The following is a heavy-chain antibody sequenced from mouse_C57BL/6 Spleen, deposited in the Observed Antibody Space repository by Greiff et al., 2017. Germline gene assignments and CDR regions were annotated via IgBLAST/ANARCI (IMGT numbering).Heavy chain of an antibody. V-gene: IGHV1-72*01. D-gene: IGHD2-2*01. CDR3: AREGNGYDPFAY. CDR1: GYTFTSYW. CDR2: IDPTSGGT. J-gene: IGHJ3*01. Sequence: QVQLQQPGAELVKPGASVKLSCKASGYTFTSYWMTWVKQRPGRGLEWIGGIDPTSGGTNYNEKFKSKATLTVDKPSSTAYMPLSSLTSEDSAVYYCAREGNGYDPFAYWGQGTLVTVSA.